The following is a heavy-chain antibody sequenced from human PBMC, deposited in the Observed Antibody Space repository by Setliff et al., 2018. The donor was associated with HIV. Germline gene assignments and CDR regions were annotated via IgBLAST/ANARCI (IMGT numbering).Heavy chain of an antibody. CDR1: GGTFSNYG. Sequence: GASVKVSCKASGGTFSNYGFAWVRQAPGQGLEWMGGIIPIFGSADYAQNFQGRVTISADESTSTVYLELSSLTSDDTAMYYCASKGDYYTSKTLDSWGQGTLVTVSS. CDR3: ASKGDYYTSKTLDS. V-gene: IGHV1-69*13. D-gene: IGHD3-10*01. CDR2: IIPIFGSA. J-gene: IGHJ4*02.